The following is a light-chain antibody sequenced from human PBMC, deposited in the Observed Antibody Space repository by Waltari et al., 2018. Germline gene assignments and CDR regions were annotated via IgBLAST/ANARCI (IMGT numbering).Light chain of an antibody. CDR1: SGHSSNI. V-gene: IGLV4-69*01. CDR3: QTGGHGTWV. J-gene: IGLJ3*02. Sequence: QLVLTKSPSASASLGASVKLTCTLDSGHSSNIVAWLPQQPEKGPRYLMKINSDGSHSKGDEIPDRFSGSSSGAERCLTISSVQSEDEADYYCQTGGHGTWVFGGGTKLTVL. CDR2: INSDGSH.